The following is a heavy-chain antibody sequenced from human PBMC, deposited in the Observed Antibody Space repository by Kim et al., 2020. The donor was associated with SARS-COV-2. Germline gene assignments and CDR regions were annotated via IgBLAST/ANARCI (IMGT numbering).Heavy chain of an antibody. CDR1: GFTFSSYA. CDR2: ISYDGSNK. Sequence: GGSLRLSCAASGFTFSSYAMHWVRQAPGKGLEWVAVISYDGSNKYYADSVKGRFTISRDNSKNTLYLQMNSLRAEDTAVYYCASNSGTEGVAGYDYWGQGTLVTVSS. J-gene: IGHJ4*02. V-gene: IGHV3-30-3*01. D-gene: IGHD5-12*01. CDR3: ASNSGTEGVAGYDY.